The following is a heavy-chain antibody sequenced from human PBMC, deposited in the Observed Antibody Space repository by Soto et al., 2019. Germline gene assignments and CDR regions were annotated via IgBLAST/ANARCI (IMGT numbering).Heavy chain of an antibody. CDR1: GFTFSGSA. CDR2: IRSKANSYAT. V-gene: IGHV3-73*01. CDR3: FTGKVAFDI. D-gene: IGHD3-10*01. Sequence: GGSLRLSCAASGFTFSGSAMHWVRQASGKGLEWVGRIRSKANSYATAYAASVKGRFTISRDDSKNTAYLQMNSLKTEDTAVYYCFTGKVAFDIWGQGTMVTVSS. J-gene: IGHJ3*02.